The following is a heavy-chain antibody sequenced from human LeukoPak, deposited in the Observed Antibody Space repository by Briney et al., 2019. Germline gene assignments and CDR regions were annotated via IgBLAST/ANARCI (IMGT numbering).Heavy chain of an antibody. CDR2: INSDGRTT. CDR3: ARGTATGGRMDY. D-gene: IGHD5-24*01. CDR1: GFTFSNNW. J-gene: IGHJ4*02. Sequence: PGGSLRLSCAASGFTFSNNWMHWVRQAPGKGLVWVSRINSDGRTTTYADSVKGRFTISRDNAKNSLYLQMNSLRTEDMALYYCARGTATGGRMDYWGQGTLVTVSS. V-gene: IGHV3-74*01.